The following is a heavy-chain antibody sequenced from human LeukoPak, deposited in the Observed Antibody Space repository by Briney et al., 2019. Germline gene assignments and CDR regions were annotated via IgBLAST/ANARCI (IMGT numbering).Heavy chain of an antibody. CDR2: ISAYNGNT. J-gene: IGHJ4*02. CDR3: ARDLGTNYDILTGYQGFDY. V-gene: IGHV1-18*01. Sequence: GASVKVSCKASGYTFTSYGISWVRQAPGQGLEWMGWISAYNGNTNYAQKLQGRVTMTTDTSTSTAYMELRSLRSDDTAVYYCARDLGTNYDILTGYQGFDYWGQGTLVTVSS. CDR1: GYTFTSYG. D-gene: IGHD3-9*01.